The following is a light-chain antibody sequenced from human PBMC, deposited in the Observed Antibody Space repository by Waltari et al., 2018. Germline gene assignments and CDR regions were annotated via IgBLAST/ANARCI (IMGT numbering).Light chain of an antibody. CDR2: WAS. CDR1: QSVLYTSNNKYY. V-gene: IGKV4-1*01. J-gene: IGKJ1*01. Sequence: DIVMTQSPDSLAVSLGERATIHCKSSQSVLYTSNNKYYLAWYQQKPGQPPKLLFYWASTRESGVPDRFSGSGSGTDFTLTISGLQAEDVAVYYCQQYYSPPWTFGQGTQVEIK. CDR3: QQYYSPPWT.